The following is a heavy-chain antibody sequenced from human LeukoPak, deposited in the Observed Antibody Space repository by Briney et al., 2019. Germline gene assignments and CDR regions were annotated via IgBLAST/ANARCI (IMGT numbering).Heavy chain of an antibody. J-gene: IGHJ4*02. D-gene: IGHD6-13*01. V-gene: IGHV3-23*01. CDR3: AKVGTSIAAAAPFDY. Sequence: GGSLRLSCAASGFTFSTYWMTWVRQAPGKGLEWVSAISGSGGSTYYADSVKGRFTISRDNSKNTLYLQMNSLRAEDTAVYYCAKVGTSIAAAAPFDYWGQGTLVTVSS. CDR1: GFTFSTYW. CDR2: ISGSGGST.